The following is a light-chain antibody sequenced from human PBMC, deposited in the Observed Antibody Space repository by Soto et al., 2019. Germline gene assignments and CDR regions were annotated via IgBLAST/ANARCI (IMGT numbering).Light chain of an antibody. V-gene: IGLV2-14*01. Sequence: QSVLTQPASVSGSPGQSITISCTGTSIDIGPYDYVSWYQQHPGKAPKLMIYEVTNRPSGVSHRFSGSKSGSTASLTISGLQAEDVADYYCSSYTRNTALVFGPGTKVTVL. J-gene: IGLJ1*01. CDR2: EVT. CDR3: SSYTRNTALV. CDR1: SIDIGPYDY.